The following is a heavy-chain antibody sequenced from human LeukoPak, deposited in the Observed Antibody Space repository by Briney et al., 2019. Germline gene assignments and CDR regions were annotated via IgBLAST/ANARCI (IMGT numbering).Heavy chain of an antibody. CDR2: ISAYNGNT. J-gene: IGHJ4*02. V-gene: IGHV1-18*01. D-gene: IGHD3-10*01. CDR1: GYTFTSYG. Sequence: ASVKISCKASGYTFTSYGISWVRQAPGQGLEWMGWISAYNGNTNYAQKLQGRVTMTTDTSTSTAYMELRSLRSDDTAVYYCARGTAMARGVIPGDYWGQGTLVTVSS. CDR3: ARGTAMARGVIPGDY.